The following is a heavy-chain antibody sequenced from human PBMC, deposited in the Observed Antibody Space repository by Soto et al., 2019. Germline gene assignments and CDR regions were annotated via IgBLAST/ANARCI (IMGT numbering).Heavy chain of an antibody. CDR2: IIPMLAIA. CDR3: AFLMDCTNGVCRADY. D-gene: IGHD2-8*01. J-gene: IGHJ4*02. V-gene: IGHV1-69*02. CDR1: GGSFSSYT. Sequence: QVQLVQSGAAVKKPGSSVKVSCKASGGSFSSYTISWVRQAPGQGLEWMGRIIPMLAIANYAQKFQGRVTFTADKSTSTAYMELSSLISEYTAMYYCAFLMDCTNGVCRADYWGLGTLVTFSS.